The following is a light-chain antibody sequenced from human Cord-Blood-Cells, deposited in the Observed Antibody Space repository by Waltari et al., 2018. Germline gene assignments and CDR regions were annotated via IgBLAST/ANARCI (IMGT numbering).Light chain of an antibody. J-gene: IGKJ4*01. CDR2: AAS. V-gene: IGKV1-39*01. CDR3: QQSYSTPFT. CDR1: QSISSY. Sequence: DIQMTQSPSPLSASVGDRVTITCRASQSISSYLNWYPQKPGKAPKLLIYAASSLQSGVPSRFSGSGSGTDFTLTISSLQPEDFATYYCQQSYSTPFTFGGGTKVEIK.